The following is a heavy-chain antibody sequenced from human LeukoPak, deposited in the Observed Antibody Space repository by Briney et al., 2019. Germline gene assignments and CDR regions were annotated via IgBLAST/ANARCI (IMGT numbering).Heavy chain of an antibody. V-gene: IGHV3-20*04. J-gene: IGHJ4*02. D-gene: IGHD6-13*01. CDR3: ARVPAAAGKGVYYFDY. CDR2: INWNGGST. Sequence: GGSLRLSCAASGFTFRNYAMNWVRQAPGKGLEWVSGINWNGGSTGYADSVKGRFTISRDNAKNSLYLQMNSLRAEDTALYYCARVPAAAGKGVYYFDYWGQGTLVTVSS. CDR1: GFTFRNYA.